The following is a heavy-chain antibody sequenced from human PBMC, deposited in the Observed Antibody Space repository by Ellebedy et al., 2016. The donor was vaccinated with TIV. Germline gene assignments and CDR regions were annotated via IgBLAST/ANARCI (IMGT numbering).Heavy chain of an antibody. Sequence: GSLRLSCTVSGYSISSGYYWGWIRQPPGKGLEWIASIYFSGTTYYTPSLKSRVTISADTSKNQFSLKVTSVTAPDTAVYYCATFRNLDGFDIWGQGKMVTVSS. D-gene: IGHD2/OR15-2a*01. V-gene: IGHV4-38-2*02. CDR3: ATFRNLDGFDI. CDR2: IYFSGTT. J-gene: IGHJ3*02. CDR1: GYSISSGYY.